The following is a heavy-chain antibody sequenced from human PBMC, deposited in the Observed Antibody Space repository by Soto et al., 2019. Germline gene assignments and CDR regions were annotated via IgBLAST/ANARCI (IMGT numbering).Heavy chain of an antibody. CDR3: ARGEVRGVIITNPDAFDI. J-gene: IGHJ3*02. D-gene: IGHD3-10*01. CDR2: IYYSGST. V-gene: IGHV4-59*01. CDR1: GGSISSYY. Sequence: SETPSLTCTVSGGSISSYYWSWIRQPPGKGLEWIGYIYYSGSTNYNPSLKSRVTISVDTSKNQFSLKLSSVTAADTAVYYCARGEVRGVIITNPDAFDIWGQGTMVTVSS.